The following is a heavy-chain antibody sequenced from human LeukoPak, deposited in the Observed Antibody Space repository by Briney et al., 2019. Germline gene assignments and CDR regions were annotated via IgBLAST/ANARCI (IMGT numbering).Heavy chain of an antibody. CDR3: AKDAAGPEY. CDR2: ISAGGGST. V-gene: IGHV3-23*01. J-gene: IGHJ4*02. D-gene: IGHD6-13*01. Sequence: GGSLRLSCAASGLTFSDYSMTWVRQAPGKGLFWVSGISAGGGSTYYADSVKGRFTISRDNSKNTLYLQMNSLRAEDTAVYYCAKDAAGPEYWGQGTLVTVSS. CDR1: GLTFSDYS.